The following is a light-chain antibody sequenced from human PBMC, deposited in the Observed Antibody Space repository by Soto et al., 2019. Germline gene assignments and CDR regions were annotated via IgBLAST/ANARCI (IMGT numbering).Light chain of an antibody. CDR2: GAS. CDR1: QSVSSAN. Sequence: ILLPKSPGPPSLSSGERAPLSRRASQSVSSANVAGYQQKPGQAPRLLIYGASSRATGIPDRFSGSGSGTVFTLTINILEPDDFAVYYCHQYGNSPQTFGQGTKVDIK. V-gene: IGKV3-20*01. CDR3: HQYGNSPQT. J-gene: IGKJ1*01.